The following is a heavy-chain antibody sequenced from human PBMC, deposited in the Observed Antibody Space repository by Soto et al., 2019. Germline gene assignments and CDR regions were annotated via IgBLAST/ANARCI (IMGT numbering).Heavy chain of an antibody. CDR3: ARGDSTDCSNGVCSFFYNHDMDV. D-gene: IGHD2-8*01. J-gene: IGHJ6*02. V-gene: IGHV1-2*04. CDR1: GYTFNTYG. CDR2: INPKSGGT. Sequence: ASVKVSCKTSGYTFNTYGINWVRQAPGQGLEWLGRINPKSGGTSTAQKFQGWVTVTTDTSISTASMELTRLTSDDTAIYYCARGDSTDCSNGVCSFFYNHDMDVWGQGTTVTVSS.